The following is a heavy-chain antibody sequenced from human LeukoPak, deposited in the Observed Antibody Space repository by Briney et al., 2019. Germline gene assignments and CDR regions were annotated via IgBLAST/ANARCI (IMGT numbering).Heavy chain of an antibody. J-gene: IGHJ6*03. V-gene: IGHV3-53*01. CDR3: ARVYYGSGSLYQYYYYMDV. D-gene: IGHD3-10*01. CDR1: GFTVSSNY. CDR2: IYTGGRT. Sequence: GGSLGLSCAASGFTVSSNYMSWVRQAPGKGLEWASVIYTGGRTYYADSVKGRFTISRDNSKNTLYLQMNSLRVDDMAVYYCARVYYGSGSLYQYYYYMDVWGKGTTVTISS.